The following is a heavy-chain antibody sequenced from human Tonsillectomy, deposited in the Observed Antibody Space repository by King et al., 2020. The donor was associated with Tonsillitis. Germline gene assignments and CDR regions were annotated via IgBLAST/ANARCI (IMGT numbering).Heavy chain of an antibody. V-gene: IGHV3-21*01. CDR1: GFTFSSYS. CDR2: ISSSSSYI. D-gene: IGHD3-16*01. J-gene: IGHJ4*02. Sequence: QLVQSGGGLVKPGGSLRLSCAASGFTFSSYSINWVRQAPGKGLEWVSSISSSSSYIYYADSVKGRFTISRDNAKNSLYLQMSSLRAEDTAVYYCASDRAPSSGMITIGGVSSYFWGQGTLVTVSS. CDR3: ASDRAPSSGMITIGGVSSYF.